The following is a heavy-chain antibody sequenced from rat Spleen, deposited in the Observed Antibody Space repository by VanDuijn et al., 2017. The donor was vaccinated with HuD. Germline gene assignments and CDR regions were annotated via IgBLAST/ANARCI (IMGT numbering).Heavy chain of an antibody. J-gene: IGHJ4*01. Sequence: EVQLVESGGGLVQPGRSLKLSCAASGFTFSNYDMAWVRQAPTKGLEWVATITSGGSNTYYPDSVKGRFTISRDNAKSTLYLQMDSLRSEDTATYYCARHRDNYGVMDAWGQGASVTVSS. CDR3: ARHRDNYGVMDA. CDR1: GFTFSNYD. D-gene: IGHD1-5*01. V-gene: IGHV5S23*01. CDR2: ITSGGSNT.